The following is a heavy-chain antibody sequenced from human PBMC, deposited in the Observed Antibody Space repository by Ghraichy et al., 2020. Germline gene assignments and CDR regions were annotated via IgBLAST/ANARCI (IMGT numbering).Heavy chain of an antibody. J-gene: IGHJ5*02. CDR1: GYTFTGYY. D-gene: IGHD1-14*01. Sequence: ASVKVSCKASGYTFTGYYMHWVRQAPGQGLEWMGWINPNSGGTNYAQKFQGRVTMTRDTSISTAYMELSRLRSDDTAVYYCARGSLRAEPLRNWFDPWGQGTLVTVSS. CDR2: INPNSGGT. CDR3: ARGSLRAEPLRNWFDP. V-gene: IGHV1-2*02.